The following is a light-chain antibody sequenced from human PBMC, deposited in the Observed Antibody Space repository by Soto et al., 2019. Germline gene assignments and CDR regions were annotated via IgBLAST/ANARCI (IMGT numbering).Light chain of an antibody. CDR1: QDITNY. CDR2: DAS. Sequence: DIQMTQSPSSLSASVGDRVSITCQASQDITNYLSWYQQKPGKAPKLLIYDASNLEVGVPSRFSGHGSGTDFTLTINTLQPKDFATYFCQQSDDLPLTFGGGTKVEVK. J-gene: IGKJ4*01. V-gene: IGKV1-33*01. CDR3: QQSDDLPLT.